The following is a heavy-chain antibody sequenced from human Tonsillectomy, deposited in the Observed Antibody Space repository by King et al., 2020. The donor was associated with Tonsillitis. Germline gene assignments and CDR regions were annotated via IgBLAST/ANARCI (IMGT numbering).Heavy chain of an antibody. J-gene: IGHJ3*02. CDR1: GGSISSGRYY. Sequence: VQLQESGPGLVKPSQTLSLTCTVSGGSISSGRYYWSWIRQPAGEGLEWIGRIYSSGSSTYNPSLKSRVTMSADTSNNQFSLKLSSVTAADTAVYYCARDGWELLDGFDIWGQGTMVTVSS. CDR3: ARDGWELLDGFDI. CDR2: IYSSGSS. D-gene: IGHD2-15*01. V-gene: IGHV4-61*02.